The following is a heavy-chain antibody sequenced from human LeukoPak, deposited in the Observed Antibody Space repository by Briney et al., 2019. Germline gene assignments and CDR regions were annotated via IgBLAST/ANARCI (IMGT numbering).Heavy chain of an antibody. CDR1: GGSISSYY. V-gene: IGHV4-4*07. CDR3: ARVSSASIAARLRPGYYYYMDV. D-gene: IGHD6-6*01. CDR2: IYTSGST. Sequence: PSETLSLTCTVSGGSISSYYWSWIRQPAGKGLEWIGRIYTSGSTNYNPSLKSRVTMSVDTSKNQFSLKLSSVTAADTAVYYCARVSSASIAARLRPGYYYYMDVWGKGTTVTVSS. J-gene: IGHJ6*03.